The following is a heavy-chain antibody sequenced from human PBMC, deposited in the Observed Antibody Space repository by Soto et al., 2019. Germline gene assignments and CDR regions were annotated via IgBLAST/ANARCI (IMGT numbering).Heavy chain of an antibody. CDR2: IYYSGST. J-gene: IGHJ5*02. CDR1: GGSISSYY. Sequence: SETLSLTCTVSGGSISSYYWSWIRQPPGKGLEWIGYIYYSGSTNYNPSLKSRVTISVDTSKNQFSLKLSSVTASDTAVYYCARVRKADYVWGSYRYIWFDPWGQGTLVTVSS. CDR3: ARVRKADYVWGSYRYIWFDP. D-gene: IGHD3-16*02. V-gene: IGHV4-59*01.